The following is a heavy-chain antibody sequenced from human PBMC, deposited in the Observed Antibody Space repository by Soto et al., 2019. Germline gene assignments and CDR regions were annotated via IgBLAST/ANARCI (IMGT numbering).Heavy chain of an antibody. Sequence: SDALSLSGTVSGGAVGRYYWSWIRQPPGKGLEWLGYIYSSGSTNSNPSLKSRVTISVDTAKNQFSLKLSSVTAADTAVDYCARSRGGYFDYWGQGTLVTVSS. CDR3: ARSRGGYFDY. CDR2: IYSSGST. J-gene: IGHJ4*02. CDR1: GGAVGRYY. V-gene: IGHV4-59*02. D-gene: IGHD3-22*01.